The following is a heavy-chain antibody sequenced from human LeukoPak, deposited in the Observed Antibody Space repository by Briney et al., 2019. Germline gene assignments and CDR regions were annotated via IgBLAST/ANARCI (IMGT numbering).Heavy chain of an antibody. CDR2: IYHSGST. V-gene: IGHV4-30-2*01. CDR3: ARSSDIVVVPAAKGAAFDI. D-gene: IGHD2-2*01. J-gene: IGHJ3*02. Sequence: SETLSLTCAVSGVSISSGGYSWSWIRQPPGKGLEWIGYIYHSGSTYYNPSLKSRVTISVDRSKNQFSLKLSSVTAADTAVYYCARSSDIVVVPAAKGAAFDIWGQGTMVTVSS. CDR1: GVSISSGGYS.